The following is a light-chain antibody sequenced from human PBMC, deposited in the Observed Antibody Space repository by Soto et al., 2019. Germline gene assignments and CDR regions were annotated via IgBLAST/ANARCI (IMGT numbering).Light chain of an antibody. CDR2: EVT. Sequence: QSAPTQPASVSGSPGQSITISCTGTSSDVGGYKYVSWYQQYPGKAPKLMIYEVTNRPSGVSTRFSGSKSGNTASLTISGLQAEDEADYFCSSYASSGTPFVFGTGTKVTVL. CDR1: SSDVGGYKY. V-gene: IGLV2-14*01. CDR3: SSYASSGTPFV. J-gene: IGLJ1*01.